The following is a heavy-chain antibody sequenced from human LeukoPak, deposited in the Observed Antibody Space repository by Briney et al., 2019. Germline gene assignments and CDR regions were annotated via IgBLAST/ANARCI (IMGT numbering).Heavy chain of an antibody. D-gene: IGHD6-13*01. CDR1: GYTLTELS. J-gene: IGHJ6*02. Sequence: ASVKVSCKVSGYTLTELSMHWVRQASGKGLEWMGGFDPEDGETIYAQKFQGRVTMTEDTSTDTAYMELSSLRSEDTAVYYCATALAAAGTIYYYYGMDVWGQGTTVTVSS. CDR2: FDPEDGET. V-gene: IGHV1-24*01. CDR3: ATALAAAGTIYYYYGMDV.